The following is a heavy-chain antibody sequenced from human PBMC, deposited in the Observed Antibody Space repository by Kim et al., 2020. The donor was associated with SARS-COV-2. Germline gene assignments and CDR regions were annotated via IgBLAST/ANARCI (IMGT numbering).Heavy chain of an antibody. J-gene: IGHJ6*02. Sequence: GGSLRLSCAASGFTFSNSAMSWVRQAPGKGLDWVSTIGTNTYYADSVKGRFAISRDNSKNTLYLQMNSLRAEDTAVYFCARTSHMDVWGQGTTVTVSS. D-gene: IGHD1-7*01. CDR1: GFTFSNSA. CDR2: IGTNT. CDR3: ARTSHMDV. V-gene: IGHV3-23*01.